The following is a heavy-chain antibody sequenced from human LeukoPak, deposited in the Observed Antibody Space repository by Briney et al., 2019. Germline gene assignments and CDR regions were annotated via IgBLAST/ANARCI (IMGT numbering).Heavy chain of an antibody. Sequence: PGGSLRLSCAASGFTFSNAWMSWVRQAPGKGLEWVGRIKSKTDGGTTDYAAPVKGRFTISRDDSKNTLYLQMNSLKTEDTAVYYCTTNLGYCSSTSCQTPLRVDVWGKGTTVTVSS. D-gene: IGHD2-2*01. J-gene: IGHJ6*04. V-gene: IGHV3-15*01. CDR3: TTNLGYCSSTSCQTPLRVDV. CDR1: GFTFSNAW. CDR2: IKSKTDGGTT.